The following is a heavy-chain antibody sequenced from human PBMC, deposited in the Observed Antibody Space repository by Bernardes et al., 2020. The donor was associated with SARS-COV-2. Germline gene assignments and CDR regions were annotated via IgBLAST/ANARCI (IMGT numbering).Heavy chain of an antibody. CDR2: IKSKTAGGTT. V-gene: IGHV3-15*01. Sequence: GGSLRLSCAASGFTFSHTWMYWVRQAPGKGLEWVGRIKSKTAGGTTDYAAPVKGRFAISRDDSKNTLYLQMNSLKTEDTAVYYCTTDIITVTTYTFDIWGQGTMVTVSS. CDR3: TTDIITVTTYTFDI. D-gene: IGHD4-17*01. CDR1: GFTFSHTW. J-gene: IGHJ3*02.